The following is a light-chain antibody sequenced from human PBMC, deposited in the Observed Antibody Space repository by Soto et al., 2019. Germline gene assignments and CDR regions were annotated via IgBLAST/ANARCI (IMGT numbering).Light chain of an antibody. V-gene: IGKV3-11*01. CDR1: QSVSSY. CDR3: SQSNQSPRT. CDR2: GAS. Sequence: EIVLTQSPATLSFSPGERATLSCRASQSVSSYLAWFQQKPGQAPRLLIYGASTRATGLPARFSGSGSGTDFSVPLRSLEPGSFVHSYCSQSNQSPRTFGQGTKVEI. J-gene: IGKJ2*01.